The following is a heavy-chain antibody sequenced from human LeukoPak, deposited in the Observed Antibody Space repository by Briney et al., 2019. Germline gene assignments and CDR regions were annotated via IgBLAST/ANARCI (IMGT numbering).Heavy chain of an antibody. J-gene: IGHJ4*02. Sequence: PGGSLRLSCAASGFIFSSYWMHWVRQAPGKGLVWVSRINSDGKSINYADSVKGRFTISRDNAKNSLYLQMNSLRAEDTAVYYCARGLYSSSPLIGYWGQGTLVTVSS. D-gene: IGHD6-6*01. CDR1: GFIFSSYW. CDR2: INSDGKSI. CDR3: ARGLYSSSPLIGY. V-gene: IGHV3-74*01.